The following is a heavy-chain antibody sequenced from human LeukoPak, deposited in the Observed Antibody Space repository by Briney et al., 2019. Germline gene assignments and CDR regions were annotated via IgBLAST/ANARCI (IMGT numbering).Heavy chain of an antibody. V-gene: IGHV3-23*01. CDR3: AKARTSTGGYHFDY. J-gene: IGHJ4*02. D-gene: IGHD2-8*02. CDR2: ISGSGANT. CDR1: GFTFSNYA. Sequence: GGSLRLSCAASGFTFSNYAMSWVRQAPGRGLEWVSTISGSGANTYYVDSVKGRFTISRDNSKNTLYLQMNSLGAEDTAVYYCAKARTSTGGYHFDYWGQRTPVTVSS.